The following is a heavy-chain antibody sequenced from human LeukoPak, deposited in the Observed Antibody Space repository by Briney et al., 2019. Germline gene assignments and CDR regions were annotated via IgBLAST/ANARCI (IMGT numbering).Heavy chain of an antibody. D-gene: IGHD1-1*01. CDR2: IYYSGST. J-gene: IGHJ4*02. Sequence: PSETLSLTCTVSGGSISSSSYYWGWIRQPPGKGLEWIGSIYYSGSTYYNPSLKSRVTISVDTSKNQFSLKLSSVTAADTAVYYCARRPQLASQTYIRRYYFDYWGQGTLVTVSS. CDR3: ARRPQLASQTYIRRYYFDY. V-gene: IGHV4-39*07. CDR1: GGSISSSSYY.